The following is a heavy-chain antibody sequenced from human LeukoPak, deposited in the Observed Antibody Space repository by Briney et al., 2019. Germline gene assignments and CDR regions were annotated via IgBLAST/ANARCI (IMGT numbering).Heavy chain of an antibody. CDR1: GALVSSGTYY. V-gene: IGHV4-61*01. CDR2: ISYSGST. Sequence: SETLSLTCKVSGALVSSGTYYWSWIRQPPGKGLEWIGYISYSGSTNYNPSLKSRVTISVDTSKNQFSLKLSSVTAADTAVYYCARTYYYDSSGYYYEYYYYYGMDVWGQGTTVTVSS. CDR3: ARTYYYDSSGYYYEYYYYYGMDV. J-gene: IGHJ6*02. D-gene: IGHD3-22*01.